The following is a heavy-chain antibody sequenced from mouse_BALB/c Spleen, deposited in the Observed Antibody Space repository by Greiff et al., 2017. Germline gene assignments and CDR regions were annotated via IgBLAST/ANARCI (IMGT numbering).Heavy chain of an antibody. Sequence: VQLQQSGAELVRSGASVKLSCTASGFNIKDYYMHWVKQRPEQGLEWIGWIDPENGDTEYAPKFQGKATMTADTSSNTAYLQLSSLTSEDTAVYYCNAYVFAYWGQGTLVTVSA. CDR3: NAYVFAY. D-gene: IGHD1-1*02. CDR2: IDPENGDT. J-gene: IGHJ3*01. V-gene: IGHV14-4*02. CDR1: GFNIKDYY.